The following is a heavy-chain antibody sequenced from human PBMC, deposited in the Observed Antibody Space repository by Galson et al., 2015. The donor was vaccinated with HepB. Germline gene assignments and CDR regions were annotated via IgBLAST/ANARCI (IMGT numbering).Heavy chain of an antibody. V-gene: IGHV1-2*02. CDR1: GYTFTGYY. J-gene: IGHJ6*02. CDR3: ARGGGPQGSGPYGMDL. D-gene: IGHD3-10*01. CDR2: MNPNSGGT. Sequence: SVKVSCKALGYTFTGYYMHWVRQAPGQGLEWMGSMNPNSGGTNYAQKFQGRVTMTRDTSISTAYMELSRLRSDDTAVYYCARGGGPQGSGPYGMDLWGQGTTVSVSS.